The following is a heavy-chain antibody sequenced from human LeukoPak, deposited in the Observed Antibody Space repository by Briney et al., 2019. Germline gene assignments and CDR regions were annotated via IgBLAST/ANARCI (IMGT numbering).Heavy chain of an antibody. CDR3: ARVAYYRSGSSPDY. V-gene: IGHV1-69*06. CDR1: GGTFSSYA. Sequence: SSVKVSCRASGGTFSSYAISWVRQAPGQGLEWMGGIIPIFGTANYAQKFQGRVTITADKSTSTAYMELSSLRSEDTAVYYCARVAYYRSGSSPDYWGQGTLVTVSS. D-gene: IGHD3-10*01. CDR2: IIPIFGTA. J-gene: IGHJ4*02.